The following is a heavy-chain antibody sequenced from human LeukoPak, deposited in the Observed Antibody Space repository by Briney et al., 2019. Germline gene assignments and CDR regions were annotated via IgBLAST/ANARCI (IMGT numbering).Heavy chain of an antibody. J-gene: IGHJ4*02. Sequence: PSGTLSLPRPFPGCPIRSGGYYWCWIRQPPGRGPAWIGYIYYSGSTYYNPSLKSRVTISVDTSKNQFSLKLSFVTAADTAVYYCARDQRYYDSSPIFYWGQGTLVTVSS. CDR1: GCPIRSGGYY. D-gene: IGHD3-22*01. V-gene: IGHV4-31*03. CDR3: ARDQRYYDSSPIFY. CDR2: IYYSGST.